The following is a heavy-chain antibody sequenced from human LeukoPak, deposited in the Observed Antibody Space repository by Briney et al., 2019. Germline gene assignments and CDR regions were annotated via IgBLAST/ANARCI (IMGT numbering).Heavy chain of an antibody. CDR1: GFTFITHW. J-gene: IGHJ4*01. Sequence: PGGSLRLSCEASGFTFITHWMHWVRQVPGRGPVWVSRADGGGSSTSYADSVKGRFSISRDNAKSTLYLQMNGLRAEDTAVYYCARGPGSSGGAYVGDYWGHGTLVTVSS. CDR2: ADGGGSST. CDR3: ARGPGSSGGAYVGDY. D-gene: IGHD3-22*01. V-gene: IGHV3-74*01.